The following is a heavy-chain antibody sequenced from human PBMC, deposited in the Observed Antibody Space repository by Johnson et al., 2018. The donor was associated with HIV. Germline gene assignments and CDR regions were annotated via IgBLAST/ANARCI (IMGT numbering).Heavy chain of an antibody. CDR3: AKSERAAAVPDAFDI. CDR2: ISYDGSNK. Sequence: QVQLVESGGGVVQPGRSRRLSCAASGFTFSSYAMHWVRQAPGKGLEWVAVISYDGSNKYYADSVKGRFTISRDNSGNTLYLEMNSLRAEDTAVYYCAKSERAAAVPDAFDIWGQGTMVTVSS. CDR1: GFTFSSYA. J-gene: IGHJ3*02. D-gene: IGHD6-13*01. V-gene: IGHV3-30*04.